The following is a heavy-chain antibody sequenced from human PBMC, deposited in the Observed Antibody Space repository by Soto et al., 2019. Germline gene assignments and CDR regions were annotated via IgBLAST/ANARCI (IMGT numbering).Heavy chain of an antibody. J-gene: IGHJ6*02. CDR1: GYSFTSYW. V-gene: IGHV5-10-1*01. Sequence: PGESLKISCQGSGYSFTSYWTSLVRQMPGKGLEWMGRIDPSDSYTNYSPSFQGHVTLSADKSISTAYLQWSSLKASDTAMYYCASTHSGSYPSYYYHCMDVWGQGTTVTVSS. D-gene: IGHD1-26*01. CDR3: ASTHSGSYPSYYYHCMDV. CDR2: IDPSDSYT.